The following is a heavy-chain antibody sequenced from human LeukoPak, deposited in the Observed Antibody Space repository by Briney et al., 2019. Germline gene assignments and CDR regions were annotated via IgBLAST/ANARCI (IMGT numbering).Heavy chain of an antibody. Sequence: GGSLRLSCAASGFTFSNAWMSWVRQAPGKGLEWVGRIKSKTDGGTTDYAAPVKGRFTISRDDSKNTLYLQMNSLKTEDTAVYYCTTDRPLYGDYDSSGYYWSREGIGFDYWGQGTLVTVSS. V-gene: IGHV3-15*01. CDR2: IKSKTDGGTT. CDR1: GFTFSNAW. J-gene: IGHJ4*02. D-gene: IGHD3-22*01. CDR3: TTDRPLYGDYDSSGYYWSREGIGFDY.